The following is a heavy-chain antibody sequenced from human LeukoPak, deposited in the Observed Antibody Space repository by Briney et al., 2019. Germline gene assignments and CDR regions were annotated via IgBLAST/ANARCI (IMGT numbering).Heavy chain of an antibody. Sequence: PGRSLRLSRAASGFTLSIHAMSGVRRAPRKGLEWGSAIGGNGGNTYYADSVKGRFTISRDNSKSVLYLQMNSLRAEDTAVYYCAKDGRLLPYYFDYWGQGTLVTVSS. CDR1: GFTLSIHA. CDR2: IGGNGGNT. V-gene: IGHV3-23*01. J-gene: IGHJ4*02. CDR3: AKDGRLLPYYFDY.